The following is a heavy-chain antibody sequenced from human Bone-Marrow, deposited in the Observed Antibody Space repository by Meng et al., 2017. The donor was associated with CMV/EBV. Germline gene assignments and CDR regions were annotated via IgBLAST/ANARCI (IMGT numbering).Heavy chain of an antibody. V-gene: IGHV3-74*01. J-gene: IGHJ4*02. CDR2: INSDGSST. Sequence: GESLKISCGASGFTFSSYWMHWVRQAPGKGLVWVSRINSDGSSTSYADSVKGRFTISRDNAKNTLYLQMNSLRAEDTAVYYCARAFSYSFDYWGQGTLVTVSS. CDR3: ARAFSYSFDY. D-gene: IGHD4-11*01. CDR1: GFTFSSYW.